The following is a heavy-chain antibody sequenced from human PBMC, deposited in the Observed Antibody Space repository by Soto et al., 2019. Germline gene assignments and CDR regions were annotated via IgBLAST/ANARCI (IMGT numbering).Heavy chain of an antibody. J-gene: IGHJ6*02. CDR3: ARQQLLPFYYALDV. CDR2: IYYRGST. Sequence: SETLSLTCNVSGGSISGYYWSWIRQSPGKGLEYIGYIYYRGSTNYNPSLKSRVTMSVDTSRNQFSLKMNSVTAADTAVYYCARQQLLPFYYALDVWGQGTTVTVSS. CDR1: GGSISGYY. V-gene: IGHV4-59*01. D-gene: IGHD1-26*01.